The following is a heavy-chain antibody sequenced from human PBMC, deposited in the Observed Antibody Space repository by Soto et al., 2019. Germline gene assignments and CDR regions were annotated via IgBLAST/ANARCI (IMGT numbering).Heavy chain of an antibody. J-gene: IGHJ6*02. CDR1: GYSFTSYW. CDR2: IDPSDSYT. Sequence: GESLKISCKGSGYSFTSYWISWVRQMPGKGLEWMGRIDPSDSYTNYSPSFQGHVTISADKSISTAYLQWSSLKASDTTMYYCARSSDGYYDSSGYRTFSYGMDVWGQGTTVTVSS. CDR3: ARSSDGYYDSSGYRTFSYGMDV. D-gene: IGHD3-22*01. V-gene: IGHV5-10-1*01.